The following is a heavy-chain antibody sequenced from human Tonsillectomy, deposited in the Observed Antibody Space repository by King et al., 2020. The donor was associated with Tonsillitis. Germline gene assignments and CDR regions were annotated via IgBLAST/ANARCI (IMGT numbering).Heavy chain of an antibody. Sequence: VQLVESGGGVVQPGRSLRLSCAASGFTFSSYAMHWVRQAPGKGLEWGAVISYDGSNKYYADSVKGQFTISRDNSKNTLFLQMNSLTTEDTAVYYCAGGGVCSGGSCYLNYFDYWGQGTLVTVSS. CDR3: AGGGVCSGGSCYLNYFDY. CDR2: ISYDGSNK. D-gene: IGHD2-15*01. J-gene: IGHJ4*02. CDR1: GFTFSSYA. V-gene: IGHV3-30*01.